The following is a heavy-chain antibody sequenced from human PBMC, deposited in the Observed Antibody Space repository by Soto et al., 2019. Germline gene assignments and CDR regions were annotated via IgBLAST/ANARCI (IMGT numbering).Heavy chain of an antibody. CDR3: ARDIAAASTYYYYGMDV. D-gene: IGHD6-13*01. CDR1: GYTFTSYG. Sequence: QVQLVQSGAEVKKPGASVKVSCKASGYTFTSYGISWVRQAPGQGLEWMGRISAYNGNTNYAQKLQGRVTMTTDTSTSTAYMELRSLRSDDTAVYYCARDIAAASTYYYYGMDVWGQGTTVTVSS. CDR2: ISAYNGNT. V-gene: IGHV1-18*01. J-gene: IGHJ6*02.